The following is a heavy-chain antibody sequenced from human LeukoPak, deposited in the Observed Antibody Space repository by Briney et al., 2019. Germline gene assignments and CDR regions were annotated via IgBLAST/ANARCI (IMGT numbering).Heavy chain of an antibody. D-gene: IGHD6-19*01. Sequence: SETLSLTCTVSGASISSFYWSWIRQPPGKGLEWIGYVHYNGDTSYNPSPKSRATISVDTSRNQFSLKLSYVTAADSAVYYCARVASSVPDYWGQGTLVTVSS. J-gene: IGHJ4*02. CDR1: GASISSFY. V-gene: IGHV4-59*01. CDR3: ARVASSVPDY. CDR2: VHYNGDT.